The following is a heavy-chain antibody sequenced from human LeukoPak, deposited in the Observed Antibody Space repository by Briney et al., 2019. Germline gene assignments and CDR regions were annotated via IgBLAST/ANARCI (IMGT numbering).Heavy chain of an antibody. D-gene: IGHD6-13*01. V-gene: IGHV3-23*01. CDR3: AKPSSSSSWDADY. Sequence: GGSLRPSCAASGFTFSSYAMSWVRQAPGKGLNWVSIIRGSGAGTYYADSVKGRFTISRDNSKNTLYLQMNSLRAEDTAVYYCAKPSSSSSWDADYWGQGTLVTVSS. J-gene: IGHJ4*02. CDR1: GFTFSSYA. CDR2: IRGSGAGT.